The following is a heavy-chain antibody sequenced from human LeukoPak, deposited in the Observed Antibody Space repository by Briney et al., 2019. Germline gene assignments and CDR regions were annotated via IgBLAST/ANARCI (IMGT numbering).Heavy chain of an antibody. J-gene: IGHJ6*03. CDR1: GGSIGSSHYY. CDR2: IYYSGST. V-gene: IGHV4-39*01. D-gene: IGHD2-2*01. CDR3: ARHGCTSTSCRLYYYYYYYMDV. Sequence: SETLSRTCTVAGGSIGSSHYYWDWIRQPPGKGLEWIGSIYYSGSTHYNPSLKSRVTISVDTSKNQFSLNLSSVTAADTAIYYCARHGCTSTSCRLYYYYYYYMDVWGKGTTVTISS.